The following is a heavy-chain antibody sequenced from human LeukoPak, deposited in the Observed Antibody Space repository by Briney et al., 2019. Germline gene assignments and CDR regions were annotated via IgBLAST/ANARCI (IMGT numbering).Heavy chain of an antibody. J-gene: IGHJ3*02. CDR1: GFTFSNYA. CDR2: ISGSSGLT. D-gene: IGHD6-6*01. V-gene: IGHV3-23*01. Sequence: PGGSLRLSCAASGFTFSNYAMSWVRQAPGRGLEWVSAISGSSGLTYYADSVKGRFTISRDNSKNTLFLQMNSLRAEDTAVYYCAAVEYSSSSGAFDIWGQGTMVTVSS. CDR3: AAVEYSSSSGAFDI.